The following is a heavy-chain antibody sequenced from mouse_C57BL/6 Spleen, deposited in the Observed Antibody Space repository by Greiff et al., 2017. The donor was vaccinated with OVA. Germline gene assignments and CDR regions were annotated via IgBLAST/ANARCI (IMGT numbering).Heavy chain of an antibody. D-gene: IGHD3-3*01. J-gene: IGHJ3*01. CDR3: ARERAVPFDY. CDR2: IFPGDGDT. CDR1: GYTFTSYW. V-gene: IGHV1-80*01. Sequence: VQLQQSGAELVKPGASVKISCKASGYTFTSYWMNWVKQRPGQGLEWIGQIFPGDGDTNYNEKFKGKATLTADKSSSTAYMQLSSLTSEDSAVYFCARERAVPFDYWGQGTLVTVSA.